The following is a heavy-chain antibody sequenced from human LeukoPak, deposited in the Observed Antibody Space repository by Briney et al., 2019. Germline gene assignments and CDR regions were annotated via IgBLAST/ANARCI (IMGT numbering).Heavy chain of an antibody. CDR2: MNPNRGNT. CDR3: ARGGLEPYKN. J-gene: IGHJ4*02. D-gene: IGHD1-1*01. Sequence: ASVTVSCKASGYTFTSYDINWVRQAAGRGREWMGWMNPNRGNTGYAQKFQGRVTMTRNTSISTAYMELSSLRSEDTAVYYCARGGLEPYKNWGQGTLVTVSS. V-gene: IGHV1-8*01. CDR1: GYTFTSYD.